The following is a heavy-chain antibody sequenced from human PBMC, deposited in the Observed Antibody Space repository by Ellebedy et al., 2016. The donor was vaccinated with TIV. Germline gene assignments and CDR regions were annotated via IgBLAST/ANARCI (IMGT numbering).Heavy chain of an antibody. CDR3: AKTRGYCSGGSCYCDY. Sequence: GESLKISXAASGFSFTIHAMSWVRQAPGKGLEWVSTISDTGDNTYYADSVKGRFTISRDNSKNTLYLQMNSLRAEDTAVYYCAKTRGYCSGGSCYCDYWGQGTLVTVSS. CDR2: ISDTGDNT. V-gene: IGHV3-23*01. J-gene: IGHJ4*02. CDR1: GFSFTIHA. D-gene: IGHD2-15*01.